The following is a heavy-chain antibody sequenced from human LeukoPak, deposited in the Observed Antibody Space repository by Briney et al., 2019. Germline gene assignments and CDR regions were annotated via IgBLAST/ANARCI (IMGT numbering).Heavy chain of an antibody. D-gene: IGHD3-9*01. CDR1: GFTFSSYA. V-gene: IGHV3-23*01. Sequence: GGPLRLSCAASGFTFSSYAMTWVRQAPGKGLEWVSAITGGGDTTYYADSVKGRFTISRDNSKNTLYLQMNNLRAEDTAIYYCAKAANYDILTGYYLDYWGQGTLVTVSS. CDR3: AKAANYDILTGYYLDY. J-gene: IGHJ4*02. CDR2: ITGGGDTT.